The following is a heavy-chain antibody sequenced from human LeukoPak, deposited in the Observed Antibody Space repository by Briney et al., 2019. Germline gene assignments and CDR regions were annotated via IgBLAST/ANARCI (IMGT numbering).Heavy chain of an antibody. CDR3: AKGFFGSGSFPHNFDY. CDR2: VRGNGDST. CDR1: GFTFTIYG. Sequence: PGGSLRLSCAASGFTFTIYGMYWVRQAPGKGLEWVAVVRGNGDSTHYADSVKGRFTISRDNSKNTLYLQMNSLRDEDTAVYYCAKGFFGSGSFPHNFDYWGQGTLVTVSS. D-gene: IGHD3-10*01. J-gene: IGHJ4*02. V-gene: IGHV3-23*01.